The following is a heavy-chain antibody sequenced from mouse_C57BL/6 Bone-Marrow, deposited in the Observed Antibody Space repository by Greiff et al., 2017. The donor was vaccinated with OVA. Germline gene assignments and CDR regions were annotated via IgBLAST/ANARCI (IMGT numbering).Heavy chain of an antibody. D-gene: IGHD2-3*01. J-gene: IGHJ1*03. V-gene: IGHV1-15*01. CDR3: TRRWLLRGWYFDV. CDR2: IDPETGGT. Sequence: VQLQQSGAELVRPGASVTLSCKASGYTFTDYEMHWVKQTPVHGLEWIGAIDPETGGTAYNQKFKGKAILTADKSSSTAYMERRSLTSEDSAVYYCTRRWLLRGWYFDVWGTGTTVTVSS. CDR1: GYTFTDYE.